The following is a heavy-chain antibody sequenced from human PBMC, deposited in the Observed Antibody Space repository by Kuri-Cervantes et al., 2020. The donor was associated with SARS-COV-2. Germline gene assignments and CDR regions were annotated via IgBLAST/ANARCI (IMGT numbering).Heavy chain of an antibody. CDR1: GFTFSSYA. CDR3: VKAPEGPDDY. Sequence: GESLKISCSASGFTFSSYAMHWVRQAPGKGLEYVSAISSNGGSTYYADSVKGRFTISRDNSKNTLYLQMSSLRVEDTAVYYCVKAPEGPDDYWGQGTLVTVSS. CDR2: ISSNGGST. V-gene: IGHV3-64D*06. J-gene: IGHJ4*02.